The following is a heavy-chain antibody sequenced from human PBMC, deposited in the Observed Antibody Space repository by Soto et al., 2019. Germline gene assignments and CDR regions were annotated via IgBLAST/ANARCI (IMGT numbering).Heavy chain of an antibody. CDR1: GGSFSSYY. D-gene: IGHD3-10*01. CDR2: IYYSGST. Sequence: SETLSLTCAVYGGSFSSYYWSWIRQPPGKGLEWIGYIYYSGSTNYNPSLKSRVTISVDTSKNQFSLKLSSVTAADTAVYYCASTYYYGSGSYYYWGQGTLVTVSS. J-gene: IGHJ4*02. V-gene: IGHV4-59*01. CDR3: ASTYYYGSGSYYY.